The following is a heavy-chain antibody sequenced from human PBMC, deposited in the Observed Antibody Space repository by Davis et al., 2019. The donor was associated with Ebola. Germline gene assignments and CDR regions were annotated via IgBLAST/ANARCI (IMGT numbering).Heavy chain of an antibody. CDR1: GFTFSSNW. D-gene: IGHD2-2*01. V-gene: IGHV3-74*01. Sequence: PGGSLRLSCAASGFTFSSNWMHWVRQAPGKGLVWVSRTNSDGSITSYADSVKGRFTISRDNAKNTLYLQMNSLRAEDTAVYYCARSSYQPEYWGQGTLVTVSS. CDR2: TNSDGSIT. J-gene: IGHJ4*02. CDR3: ARSSYQPEY.